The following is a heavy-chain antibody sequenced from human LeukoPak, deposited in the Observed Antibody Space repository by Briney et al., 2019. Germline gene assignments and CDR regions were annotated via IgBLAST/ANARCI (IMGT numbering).Heavy chain of an antibody. V-gene: IGHV4-39*07. J-gene: IGHJ5*02. D-gene: IGHD2-15*01. CDR3: ARVGEYCSGGSCNWFDP. CDR1: GGSISSRSSY. Sequence: PSETLSLTCTVSGGSISSRSSYWGWIRQPPGTGLEWIGSIYYKGNTYLNPSLKSRVTIPEDTSKNQFSLKLNSVTAADTAVYYCARVGEYCSGGSCNWFDPWGQGTLVTVSS. CDR2: IYYKGNT.